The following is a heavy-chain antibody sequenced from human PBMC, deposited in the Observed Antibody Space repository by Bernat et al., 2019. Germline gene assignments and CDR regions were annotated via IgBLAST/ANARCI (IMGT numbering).Heavy chain of an antibody. Sequence: QMQLVQSGPEMKKPGTSVKVSCKASGFTFTSSAMQWVRQARGQRPEWIGWIVVGSGNTNYAQKFQERVTITRDMSTSTVYMELSSLRSEDTAVYYCAAAGPRGKNPFDYWGQGTLVTVSS. CDR3: AAAGPRGKNPFDY. D-gene: IGHD3-16*01. CDR1: GFTFTSSA. J-gene: IGHJ4*02. CDR2: IVVGSGNT. V-gene: IGHV1-58*02.